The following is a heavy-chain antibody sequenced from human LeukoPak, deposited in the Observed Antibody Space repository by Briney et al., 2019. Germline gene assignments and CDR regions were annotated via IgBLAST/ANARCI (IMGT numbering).Heavy chain of an antibody. Sequence: GASVKVSCKASGGTFSNHAISWVRQAPGQGLEWMGVIIPIYGTANYAQKFQGRVTITPDASTSTVYIEMSSLTSDDTAVYCCARWAGDSSAWYPGLFDYWGQGTLVTVSS. CDR2: IIPIYGTA. V-gene: IGHV1-69*13. CDR3: ARWAGDSSAWYPGLFDY. CDR1: GGTFSNHA. D-gene: IGHD6-13*01. J-gene: IGHJ4*02.